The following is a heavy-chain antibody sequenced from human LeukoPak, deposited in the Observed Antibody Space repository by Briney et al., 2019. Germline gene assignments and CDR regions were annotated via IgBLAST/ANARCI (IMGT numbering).Heavy chain of an antibody. V-gene: IGHV3-74*01. CDR1: GFTFSSYW. Sequence: GGSLRLSCAASGFTFSSYWMHWVRQAPGKGLVWVSRIDSDGSRISHGDSVKGRFTISRDNSKNTLYLRMNSLRAEDTAVYYCAKDRSGPAEHWGQGTLVTVSS. J-gene: IGHJ1*01. CDR3: AKDRSGPAEH. CDR2: IDSDGSRI.